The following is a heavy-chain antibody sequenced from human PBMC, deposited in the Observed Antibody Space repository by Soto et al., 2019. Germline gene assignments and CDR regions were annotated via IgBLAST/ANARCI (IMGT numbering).Heavy chain of an antibody. J-gene: IGHJ4*02. CDR1: GYTFTSYY. D-gene: IGHD3-22*01. CDR3: ARDSSGYFERHFDY. V-gene: IGHV1-46*01. Sequence: GASVKVSCKASGYTFTSYYMHWVRQAPGQGLEWMGIINPSGGSTSYAQKFQGRVTITRDTFTSTVYMELSSLRSDYTAVYYCARDSSGYFERHFDYWGQGTLVTVSS. CDR2: INPSGGST.